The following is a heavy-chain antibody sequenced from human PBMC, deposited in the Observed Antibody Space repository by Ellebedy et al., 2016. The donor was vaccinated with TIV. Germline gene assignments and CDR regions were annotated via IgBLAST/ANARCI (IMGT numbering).Heavy chain of an antibody. CDR1: GDSVSNTYAT. V-gene: IGHV6-1*01. Sequence: SQTLSLTCAISGDSVSNTYATWNWIRQSPSRGLEWLGRTYYRSKWNNDYSESVKSRISIKSDTSKNHFSLQLTSVSPEDTAMYYCARGNYYGTGRPRAFDIWGQGTMVTVSS. CDR2: TYYRSKWNN. CDR3: ARGNYYGTGRPRAFDI. J-gene: IGHJ3*02. D-gene: IGHD3-10*01.